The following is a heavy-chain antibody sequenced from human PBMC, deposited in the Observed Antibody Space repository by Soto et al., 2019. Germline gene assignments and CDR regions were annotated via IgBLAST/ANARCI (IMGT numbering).Heavy chain of an antibody. V-gene: IGHV3-23*01. J-gene: IGHJ4*01. D-gene: IGHD2-21*02. CDR3: TTWLTAHFEY. Sequence: EVHLLESGGGLVQPGGSLRLSCAASGFTFSSYTLNWVRRAPGKGLEWVATRSNRRTGTTHYSDSVRGRFTLTRDYSRNRLFLQMDSLRAEDTALYYCTTWLTAHFEYWGRRTQVNVSS. CDR2: SNRRTGTT. CDR1: GFTFSSYT.